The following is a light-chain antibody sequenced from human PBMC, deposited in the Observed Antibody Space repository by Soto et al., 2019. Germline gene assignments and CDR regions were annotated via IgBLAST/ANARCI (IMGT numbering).Light chain of an antibody. Sequence: EIVLTQSPGTLSLSPGERATLSCRASQSVSSSYLAWYQRKPGQAPRLLIYGASSRATGIPDRFSGRGSGTDFHLTISRLEPEDSAVYYCQPYDSSPLPFGGGTKVEIK. V-gene: IGKV3-20*01. CDR2: GAS. CDR3: QPYDSSPLP. CDR1: QSVSSSY. J-gene: IGKJ4*02.